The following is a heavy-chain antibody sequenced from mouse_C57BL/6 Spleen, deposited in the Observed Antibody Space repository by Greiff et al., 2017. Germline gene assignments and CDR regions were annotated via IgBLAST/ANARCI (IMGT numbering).Heavy chain of an antibody. CDR1: FFSLTIYF. J-gene: IGHJ2*01. D-gene: IGHD1-1*01. V-gene: IGHV2-2*01. CDR2: IWSGGST. CDR3: ARNYYGSSYTPFDY. Sequence: VQLQESAPALVPPPPRLSPPFTFSFFSLTIYFLHWVRQSPGKGLEWLGLIWSGGSTDYNAAFISRLSISKDNSKSQVFFKMNSLQADDTAIYYCARNYYGSSYTPFDYWGQGTTLTVSS.